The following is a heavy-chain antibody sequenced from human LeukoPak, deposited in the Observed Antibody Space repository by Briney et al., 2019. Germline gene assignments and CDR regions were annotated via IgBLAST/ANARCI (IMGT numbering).Heavy chain of an antibody. D-gene: IGHD6-13*01. CDR2: IWYDGSNK. V-gene: IGHV3-33*01. CDR3: ARGLGSSSWYNWFDP. J-gene: IGHJ5*02. Sequence: GRSLRLSCAASGFTFSSYGMHWVRQAPGKGLEWVAVIWYDGSNKYYADSVKGRFTISRDNSKNTLYLQMNSLRAEDTAVYYCARGLGSSSWYNWFDPWGQETLVTVSS. CDR1: GFTFSSYG.